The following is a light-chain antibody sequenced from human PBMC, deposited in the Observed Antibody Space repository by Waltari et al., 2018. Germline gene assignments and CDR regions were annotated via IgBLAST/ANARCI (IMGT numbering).Light chain of an antibody. V-gene: IGLV7-43*01. CDR1: TGAVTSGFY. CDR2: STN. J-gene: IGLJ3*02. CDR3: LLYYGGAQV. Sequence: QTVVTQEPSLTVSPGGTVTLTCASSTGAVTSGFYPSWFQQKPGQPPRALIYSTNNKHSRTPARFSGSLLGGKAALTLSGVQGEDEAEYYCLLYYGGAQVFGGGTKLTVL.